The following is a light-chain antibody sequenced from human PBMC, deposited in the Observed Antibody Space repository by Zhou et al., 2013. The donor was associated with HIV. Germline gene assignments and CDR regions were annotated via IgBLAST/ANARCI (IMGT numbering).Light chain of an antibody. CDR3: QQCDTSPRT. V-gene: IGKV3-20*01. CDR1: QSISSSY. CDR2: GAS. J-gene: IGKJ1*01. Sequence: EIVLTQSPGTLSLSPGERATLSCRASQSISSSYLAWYQQKPGQSPRLLIYGASSRASGIPDRFSGSGSGTDFTLTISRLEPEDFAVYYCQQCDTSPRTFGQGTKVE.